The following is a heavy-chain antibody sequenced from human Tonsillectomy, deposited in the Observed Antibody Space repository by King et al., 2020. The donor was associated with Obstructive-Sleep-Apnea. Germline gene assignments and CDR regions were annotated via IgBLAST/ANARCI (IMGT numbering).Heavy chain of an antibody. CDR3: ARAPVYYDSSGYYSWYFDL. V-gene: IGHV3-53*04. CDR1: GFTVSSNY. D-gene: IGHD3-22*01. Sequence: VQLVESGGGLVQPGGSLRLSCAASGFTVSSNYMSWVRQAPGKGLEWVSVIYSGGSTYYADSVKGRFTISRHNSKNTLYLQMNSLRAEDTAVYYCARAPVYYDSSGYYSWYFDLWGRGTLVTVSS. J-gene: IGHJ2*01. CDR2: IYSGGST.